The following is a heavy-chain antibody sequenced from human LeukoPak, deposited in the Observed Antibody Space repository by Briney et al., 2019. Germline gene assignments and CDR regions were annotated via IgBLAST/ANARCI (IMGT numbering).Heavy chain of an antibody. V-gene: IGHV3-53*01. Sequence: GGSLRLSCAVSGVSVSTSHMNWVRQAPGKGLECVSVMSSDGTTLYTDSVKGRFTISRDNSKSTLYLQMNRLRVEDTALYYCARDLVPEFWGQGTMVTVSS. J-gene: IGHJ3*01. CDR3: ARDLVPEF. CDR1: GVSVSTSH. D-gene: IGHD1-14*01. CDR2: MSSDGTT.